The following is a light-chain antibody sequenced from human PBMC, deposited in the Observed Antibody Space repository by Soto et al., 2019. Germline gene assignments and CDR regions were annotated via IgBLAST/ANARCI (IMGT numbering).Light chain of an antibody. CDR1: SSDVGGYNC. CDR2: DVS. V-gene: IGLV2-14*01. J-gene: IGLJ2*01. CDR3: SSYTSSSTVV. Sequence: SVLTQPASVSGSPGQSITISCTGTSSDVGGYNCVSWYQQHPGKAPKLIIYDVSNRPSGVSNRFSGSKSGNTASLTISGLQAEDEADYYCSSYTSSSTVVFGGGTQLTVL.